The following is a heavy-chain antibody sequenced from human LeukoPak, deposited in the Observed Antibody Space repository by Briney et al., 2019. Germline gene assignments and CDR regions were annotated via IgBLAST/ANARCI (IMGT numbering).Heavy chain of an antibody. Sequence: ASVKVSCKASGYTFTSYGISWVRQPPGQGLEWMGWMNLNSGDTYYAQNFQGRFSITTDTSKSTTYMDLASLAPEDTAVYYCARVPLPARRRGVYFDFWGQGTLITVSS. CDR3: ARVPLPARRRGVYFDF. D-gene: IGHD6-6*01. J-gene: IGHJ4*02. CDR1: GYTFTSYG. CDR2: MNLNSGDT. V-gene: IGHV1-18*01.